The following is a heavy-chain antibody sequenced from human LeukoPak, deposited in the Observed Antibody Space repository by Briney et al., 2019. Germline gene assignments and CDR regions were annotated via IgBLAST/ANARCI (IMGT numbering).Heavy chain of an antibody. CDR3: AGDLKRSSSWYPTGYGMDV. J-gene: IGHJ6*02. V-gene: IGHV1-2*02. CDR1: GYTFTGYY. Sequence: ASVKVSCRASGYTFTGYYMHWVRQAPGQGLEWMGWINPNSGGTNYAQKVQGRVTMTRDTSISTAYMELSRLRSDDTAVYYCAGDLKRSSSWYPTGYGMDVWGQGTTVTVSS. CDR2: INPNSGGT. D-gene: IGHD6-13*01.